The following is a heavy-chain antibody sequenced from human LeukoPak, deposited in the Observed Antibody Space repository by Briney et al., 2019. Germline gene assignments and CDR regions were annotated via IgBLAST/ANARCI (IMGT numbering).Heavy chain of an antibody. V-gene: IGHV3-23*01. CDR3: AKRAFGGADF. Sequence: PSETLSLTCTVSGGSISSYYWSWVRQAPGKGLEWVSAISGSGGRTYYADSVKGRFTISRDNSKNTLYLQMNSLRAEDTAVYYCAKRAFGGADFWGQGTLVTVSS. J-gene: IGHJ4*02. CDR2: ISGSGGRT. D-gene: IGHD3-16*01. CDR1: GGSISSYY.